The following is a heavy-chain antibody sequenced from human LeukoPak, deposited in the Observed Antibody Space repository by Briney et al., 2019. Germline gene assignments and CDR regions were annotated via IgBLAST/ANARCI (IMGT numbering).Heavy chain of an antibody. CDR3: ARDHRDIGGWERGHGPFDI. Sequence: PGGSLRLSCAASGFTFSSYGMHWVRQAPGKGLEWVAVISYDGSNKYYADSVKGRFTISRDNSKNTLYLQMNSLRAEDTAVYYCARDHRDIGGWERGHGPFDIWGQGTMVTVSS. V-gene: IGHV3-30*03. CDR2: ISYDGSNK. CDR1: GFTFSSYG. J-gene: IGHJ3*02. D-gene: IGHD1-26*01.